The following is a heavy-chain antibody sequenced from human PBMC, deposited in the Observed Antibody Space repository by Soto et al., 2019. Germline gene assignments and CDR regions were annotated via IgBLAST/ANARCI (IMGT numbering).Heavy chain of an antibody. Sequence: EVQLVEAGGDSVQPGGSLRLSCVASGFTFSNYWMHWVRQAPGKGLEWVSRVNSDESSRAYADSVKGRFISSRDNDKNSLSLEMNSLRAEDTAVYYCASGIDFYFDLWGRGTLVTVSS. V-gene: IGHV3-74*01. CDR3: ASGIDFYFDL. D-gene: IGHD1-1*01. CDR1: GFTFSNYW. CDR2: VNSDESSR. J-gene: IGHJ2*01.